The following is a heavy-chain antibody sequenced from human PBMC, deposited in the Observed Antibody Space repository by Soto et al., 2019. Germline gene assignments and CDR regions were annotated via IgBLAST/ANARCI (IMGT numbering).Heavy chain of an antibody. D-gene: IGHD6-13*01. CDR3: ARGGDSSSWYFGYYYYGMDV. CDR2: MNPNSGNT. J-gene: IGHJ6*02. CDR1: GYTFTSYD. V-gene: IGHV1-8*01. Sequence: ASVKVSCKASGYTFTSYDINWLRQATGQGLEWMGLMNPNSGNTGYAQKFQGRVTMTRNTSISTAYMELSSLRSEDTAVYYCARGGDSSSWYFGYYYYGMDVWGQGTTVTVSS.